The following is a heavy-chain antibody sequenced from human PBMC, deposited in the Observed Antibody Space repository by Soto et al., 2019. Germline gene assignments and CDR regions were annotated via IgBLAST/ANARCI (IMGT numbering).Heavy chain of an antibody. J-gene: IGHJ6*02. D-gene: IGHD3-10*01. CDR1: GFTLRGRS. CDR2: IDNAGTDS. V-gene: IGHV3-74*01. CDR3: ARGWFGPDV. Sequence: EVQLVESGGGLVQPGGSLRLSCAASGFTLRGRSMHWVRQAPGKGLLLVSGIDNAGTDSTYAHSVKGRFTSSRDNSKTMLDLQMNRVTVEDTAVYYCARGWFGPDVWGQGTTVTVSS.